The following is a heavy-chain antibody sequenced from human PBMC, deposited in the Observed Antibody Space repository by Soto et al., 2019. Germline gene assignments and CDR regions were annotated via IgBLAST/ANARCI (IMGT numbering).Heavy chain of an antibody. D-gene: IGHD1-26*01. CDR1: GFTFSSYA. CDR3: AKAKLVGATTPGSGFFFDY. V-gene: IGHV3-23*01. J-gene: IGHJ4*02. Sequence: PGGSLRLSCAASGFTFSSYAMSWVRQAPGKGLEWVSAISGSGGSTYYADSVKGRFTISRDNSKNTLYLQMNSLRAEDMAVYYCAKAKLVGATTPGSGFFFDYWGQGTLVTVSS. CDR2: ISGSGGST.